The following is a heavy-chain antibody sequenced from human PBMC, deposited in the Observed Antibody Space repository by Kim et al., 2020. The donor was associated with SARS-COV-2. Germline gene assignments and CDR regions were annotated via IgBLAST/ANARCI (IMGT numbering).Heavy chain of an antibody. CDR2: INPSGGST. J-gene: IGHJ6*02. D-gene: IGHD3-3*01. CDR1: GYTFTSYY. Sequence: ASVKVSCKASGYTFTSYYMHWVRQAPGQGLEWIGIINPSGGSTSYAQKFQGRVTMTRDTSTSTVYMELSSLRSEDTAVYYCARDFGAITTPTLSYGMDVWGQGTTVTVSS. CDR3: ARDFGAITTPTLSYGMDV. V-gene: IGHV1-46*01.